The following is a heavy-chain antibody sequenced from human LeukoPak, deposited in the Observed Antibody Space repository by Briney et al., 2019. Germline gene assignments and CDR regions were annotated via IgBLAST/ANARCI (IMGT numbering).Heavy chain of an antibody. D-gene: IGHD6-19*01. CDR3: ARVLAVAVALDY. CDR2: ISSSGSTI. J-gene: IGHJ4*02. Sequence: GGSLRLSCAASGFTFSSYEMNWVRQAPGKGLEWVSYISSSGSTIYYADSVKGRFTISRDNAKNSLYLQMNSLRAEDTAVYYCARVLAVAVALDYSGQGTLVTVSS. CDR1: GFTFSSYE. V-gene: IGHV3-48*03.